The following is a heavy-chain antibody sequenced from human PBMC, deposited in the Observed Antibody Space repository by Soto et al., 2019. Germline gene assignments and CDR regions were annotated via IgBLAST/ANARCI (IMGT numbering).Heavy chain of an antibody. CDR2: IKPDGSDK. V-gene: IGHV3-7*01. J-gene: IGHJ4*02. CDR1: GFSFRNYW. Sequence: GGSLRLSCAASGFSFRNYWMGWVRQTPDKGLEWVANIKPDGSDKYYVDSVKGRFTISRDNAKNSLYLQMNSLRAEDTAVYYCARENYFDYWGQGTLVTSPQ. CDR3: ARENYFDY.